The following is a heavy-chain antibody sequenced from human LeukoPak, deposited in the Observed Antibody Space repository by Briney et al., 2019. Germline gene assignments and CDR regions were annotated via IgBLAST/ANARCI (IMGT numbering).Heavy chain of an antibody. CDR3: TRDRRAMDPFDY. D-gene: IGHD5-18*01. Sequence: ASVKVSCKASGYTFTGYYMHWVRQAPGQGLGWMGWINPNSGGTNYAQKFQGRVTMTRDTSISTAYMELSRLRSDDTAVYYCTRDRRAMDPFDYWGQGTLVTVSS. V-gene: IGHV1-2*02. J-gene: IGHJ4*02. CDR2: INPNSGGT. CDR1: GYTFTGYY.